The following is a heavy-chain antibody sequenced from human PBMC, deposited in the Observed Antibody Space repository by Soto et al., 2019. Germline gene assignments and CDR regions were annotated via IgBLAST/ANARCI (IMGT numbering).Heavy chain of an antibody. CDR1: GFTFASYN. CDR2: ISGSGGST. J-gene: IGHJ4*02. Sequence: GGSLRLSCASSGFTFASYNMLWVRQAPGKGLEWVSGISGSGGSTFSADSVKGRFTISRDNSKNTLYLQMNSLRAEDTAVYYCANLAPFYYDSRGFLDYWGQGTLVTVST. V-gene: IGHV3-23*01. CDR3: ANLAPFYYDSRGFLDY. D-gene: IGHD3-22*01.